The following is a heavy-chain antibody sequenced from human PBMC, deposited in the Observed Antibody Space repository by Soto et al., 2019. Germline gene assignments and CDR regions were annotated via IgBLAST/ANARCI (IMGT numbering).Heavy chain of an antibody. Sequence: GGSLRLSCAASGFTFSSYWMSWVLQAPGKGLEWVANIKQDGSEKYYVDSVKGRFTISRDNAKNSLYLQMNSLRAEDTTVYYCAREPRTHYYYYYGMDVWGQGTTVTVSS. CDR1: GFTFSSYW. CDR2: IKQDGSEK. V-gene: IGHV3-7*03. J-gene: IGHJ6*02. CDR3: AREPRTHYYYYYGMDV.